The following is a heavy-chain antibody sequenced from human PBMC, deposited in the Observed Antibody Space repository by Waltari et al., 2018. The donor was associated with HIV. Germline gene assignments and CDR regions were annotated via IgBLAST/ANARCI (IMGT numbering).Heavy chain of an antibody. J-gene: IGHJ4*02. CDR2: ITDGGST. D-gene: IGHD5-12*01. Sequence: QVQLHQWGAGLLNASETLSLTCAVYGGSFSGYRWTWIRQPPGQGLEWVGEITDGGSTNSNPSLKSRVTLSADTSKRQFSLNLTSVTAADTAIYYCAREEVVRGYRFGNVVPVREHYFQYWGQGTLVTVSS. CDR1: GGSFSGYR. CDR3: AREEVVRGYRFGNVVPVREHYFQY. V-gene: IGHV4-34*01.